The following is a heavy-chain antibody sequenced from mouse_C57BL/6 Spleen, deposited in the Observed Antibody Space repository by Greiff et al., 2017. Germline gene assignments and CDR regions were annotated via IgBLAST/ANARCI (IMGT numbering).Heavy chain of an antibody. CDR2: INPNNGGT. CDR3: ARGIYGNYPDY. CDR1: GYTFTDYN. D-gene: IGHD2-1*01. J-gene: IGHJ2*01. Sequence: VQLQQSGPELVKPGASVKMSCKASGYTFTDYNMHWVKQSHGKSLEWIGYINPNNGGTRYNQKFKGKATLTVNKSSSTAYMELRSLTSEDSAVYYCARGIYGNYPDYWGQGTTLTVAS. V-gene: IGHV1-22*01.